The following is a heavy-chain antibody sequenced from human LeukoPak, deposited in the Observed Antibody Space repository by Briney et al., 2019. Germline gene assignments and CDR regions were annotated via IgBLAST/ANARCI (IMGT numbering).Heavy chain of an antibody. CDR1: GGTFSSYA. Sequence: PPASVKVSCKASGGTFSSYAISWVRQAPGQGLGWMGGIIPIFGTANYAQKFQGRVTITTDESTSTAYMELSSLRSEDTAVYYCARGLRAYYYDSSGYGSAFDIWGQGTMVTVSS. J-gene: IGHJ3*02. CDR3: ARGLRAYYYDSSGYGSAFDI. CDR2: IIPIFGTA. D-gene: IGHD3-22*01. V-gene: IGHV1-69*05.